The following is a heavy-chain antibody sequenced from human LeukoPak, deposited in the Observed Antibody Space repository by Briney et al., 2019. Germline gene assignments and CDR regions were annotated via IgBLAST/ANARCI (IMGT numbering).Heavy chain of an antibody. CDR3: ARGGHSSGRAYWFDP. Sequence: TGGSLRLSCAASGFTFSSYAMHWVRQAPGKGLEWVAVISYDGSNKYYADSVKGRFTISRDNSKNTLYLQMNSLRAEDTAVYYCARGGHSSGRAYWFDPWGQGTLVTVSS. CDR1: GFTFSSYA. CDR2: ISYDGSNK. D-gene: IGHD3-22*01. J-gene: IGHJ5*02. V-gene: IGHV3-30-3*01.